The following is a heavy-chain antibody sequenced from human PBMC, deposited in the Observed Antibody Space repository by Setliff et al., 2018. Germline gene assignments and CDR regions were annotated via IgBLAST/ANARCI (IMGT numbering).Heavy chain of an antibody. CDR2: INHSGST. CDR3: ARGGYSRGPPVYYFDY. CDR1: GDSFSSSSSYY. Sequence: SETLSLTCTAPGDSFSSSSSYYWGWIRQPPGKGLEWIGEINHSGSTNYNPSLKSRVTISVDTSKNQFSLKLSSVTAADTAVYYCARGGYSRGPPVYYFDYWGQGTLVTDSS. D-gene: IGHD5-12*01. V-gene: IGHV4-39*07. J-gene: IGHJ4*02.